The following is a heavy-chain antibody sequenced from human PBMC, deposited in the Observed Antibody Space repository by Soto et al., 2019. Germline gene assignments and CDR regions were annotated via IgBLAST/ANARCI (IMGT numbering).Heavy chain of an antibody. V-gene: IGHV3-23*01. D-gene: IGHD1-1*01. CDR3: ARDRSAGDYFYYGMDV. J-gene: IGHJ6*02. CDR1: GFTFRDYA. CDR2: ISGSGNEA. Sequence: GGSLRLSCAASGFTFRDYAMSWVRQAPGKGLEWVSDISGSGNEARYADSVRGRFTISRDNSRNTLFLQMNSVRDEDTAIYYCARDRSAGDYFYYGMDVWGQGTTVTVSS.